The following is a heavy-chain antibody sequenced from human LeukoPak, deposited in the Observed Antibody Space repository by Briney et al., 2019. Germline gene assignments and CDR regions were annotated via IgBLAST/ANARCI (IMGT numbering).Heavy chain of an antibody. CDR3: ARLKARDAFDI. CDR2: IYYSGST. CDR1: DGSFSSYS. Sequence: PSETLSLTCTVSDGSFSSYSWNWIRQPPGRGLEWIGYIYYSGSTIYNPSLRSRVTISIDTSKNQFSLKLTSVTAADTAVYHCARLKARDAFDIWGQGTMVTVSS. V-gene: IGHV4-59*08. J-gene: IGHJ3*02.